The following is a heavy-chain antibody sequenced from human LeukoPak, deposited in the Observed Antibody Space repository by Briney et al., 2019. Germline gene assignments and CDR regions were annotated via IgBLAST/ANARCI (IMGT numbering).Heavy chain of an antibody. D-gene: IGHD3-3*01. CDR1: GGSFSGYY. CDR3: ARRGLRFLEWLLPYFDY. J-gene: IGHJ4*02. Sequence: SETLSLTCAVYGGSFSGYYWSWIRQPPGKGLEWLGEINHSGSTNYNPSLKSRVTISVDTSKNQFSLKLSSVTAADTAVYYCARRGLRFLEWLLPYFDYWGQGTLVTVSS. CDR2: INHSGST. V-gene: IGHV4-34*01.